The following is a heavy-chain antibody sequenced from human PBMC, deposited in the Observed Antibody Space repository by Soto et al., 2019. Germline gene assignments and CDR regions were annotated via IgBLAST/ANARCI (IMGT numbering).Heavy chain of an antibody. V-gene: IGHV3-64D*06. CDR3: VKDQGCGADCPFDF. J-gene: IGHJ4*02. CDR1: GFTFSGFV. CDR2: VSAIGRDT. D-gene: IGHD2-21*02. Sequence: GGSLRLSCSASGFTFSGFVMHWARQAPGKGLEYVSTVSAIGRDTHYADSVKGRFTISRDNSKNTLYLQMSSLRPEDTAVYYCVKDQGCGADCPFDFWGQGILVTVSS.